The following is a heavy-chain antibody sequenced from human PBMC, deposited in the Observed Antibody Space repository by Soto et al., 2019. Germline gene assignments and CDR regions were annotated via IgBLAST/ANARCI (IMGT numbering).Heavy chain of an antibody. Sequence: GASVKVSCKTSGDIVTNYYIHWVRKTPGQGLEWMGYINPKNGDTTYEQKFQGWVTMTRDTSVNTAYIDLRSLRFNDTAVYYFAGDQGNRSSLPIEVWRQGTQVT. CDR1: GDIVTNYY. D-gene: IGHD6-13*01. CDR3: AGDQGNRSSLPIEV. V-gene: IGHV1-2*04. J-gene: IGHJ4*02. CDR2: INPKNGDT.